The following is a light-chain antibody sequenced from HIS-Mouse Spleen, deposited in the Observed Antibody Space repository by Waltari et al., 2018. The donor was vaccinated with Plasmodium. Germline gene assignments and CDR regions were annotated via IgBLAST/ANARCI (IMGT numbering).Light chain of an antibody. J-gene: IGKJ2*01. CDR3: MQALQTPMYT. CDR1: QSLLHSNGYNY. CDR2: LGS. Sequence: DIVMTQSPLSLPVTPGDPASISCRSSQSLLHSNGYNYLDWYLQKQGQSPQLLIYLGSNRASGVPDRFSGSGSGTDVTLKISRVEAEDVGVYYCMQALQTPMYTFGQGTKLEIK. V-gene: IGKV2-28*01.